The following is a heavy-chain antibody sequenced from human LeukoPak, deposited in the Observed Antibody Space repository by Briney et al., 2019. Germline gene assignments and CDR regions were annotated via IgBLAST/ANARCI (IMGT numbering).Heavy chain of an antibody. V-gene: IGHV4-59*01. CDR1: GGSISSYY. CDR2: LYYSGTT. D-gene: IGHD4-23*01. Sequence: PSETLSLTCTVSGGSISSYYWTWIRQPPGKGLEWIGSLYYSGTTNYNPSLKSRVIISVDTSKNQFSLNLSPVIAADTAVYYCARVGVDYSGNIIKYYFDYWGQGTLVTVSS. J-gene: IGHJ4*02. CDR3: ARVGVDYSGNIIKYYFDY.